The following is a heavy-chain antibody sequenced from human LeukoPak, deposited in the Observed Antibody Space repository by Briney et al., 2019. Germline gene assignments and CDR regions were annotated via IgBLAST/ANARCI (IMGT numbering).Heavy chain of an antibody. CDR3: ARVGYDSSGRHRYAFDI. Sequence: ASVKVSCKASGYTFTRYGISWVRQAPGQGLEWMGWINPNNGNTNYVQKIQGRVTMTTDTSTSTAYMELRSLRSDDTAVYYCARVGYDSSGRHRYAFDIWGQGTMVTVSS. D-gene: IGHD3-22*01. CDR2: INPNNGNT. J-gene: IGHJ3*02. CDR1: GYTFTRYG. V-gene: IGHV1-18*01.